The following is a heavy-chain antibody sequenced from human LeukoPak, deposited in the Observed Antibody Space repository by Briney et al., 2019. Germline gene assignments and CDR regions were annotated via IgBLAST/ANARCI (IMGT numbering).Heavy chain of an antibody. D-gene: IGHD6-19*01. J-gene: IGHJ4*02. CDR3: ARRDPYSSGWYRGYSFDY. CDR2: INHSGST. V-gene: IGHV4-34*01. CDR1: GGSFSGYY. Sequence: SETLSLTCAVYGGSFSGYYWSWIRQPPGKGLEWIGEINHSGSTNYNPSLKSRVTISVDTSKNQFSLKLSSVTAADTAVYYCARRDPYSSGWYRGYSFDYWGQGTLVTVSS.